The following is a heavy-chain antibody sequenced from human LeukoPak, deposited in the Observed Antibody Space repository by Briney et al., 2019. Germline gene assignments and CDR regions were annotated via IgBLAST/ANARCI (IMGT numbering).Heavy chain of an antibody. CDR2: IKSDGITI. V-gene: IGHV3-74*01. D-gene: IGHD3-3*01. J-gene: IGHJ4*02. CDR3: AKTSETLYYDFWSGYPMAGY. Sequence: GGSLRLSCAASGFTFSNYMMHGVRQAPGKGLVWVSRIKSDGITITYADSVKGRFTISRDNSKNTLYLQMDSLRAEDTAVYYCAKTSETLYYDFWSGYPMAGYWGQGTLVTVSS. CDR1: GFTFSNYM.